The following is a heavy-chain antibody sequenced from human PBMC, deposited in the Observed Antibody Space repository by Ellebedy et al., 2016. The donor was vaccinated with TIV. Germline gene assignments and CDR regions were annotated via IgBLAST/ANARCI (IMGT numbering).Heavy chain of an antibody. CDR1: GFTFSSYA. Sequence: GESLKISCAASGFTFSSYAMSWVRQAPGKGLEWVSLVYGGGSTYYADSVKGRFTISRDPSKNTLYLHMNSLRAEDTALYYCAGRGSGDYPYFDFWGQGTLVTVSS. CDR2: VYGGGST. V-gene: IGHV3-66*01. J-gene: IGHJ4*02. CDR3: AGRGSGDYPYFDF. D-gene: IGHD4-17*01.